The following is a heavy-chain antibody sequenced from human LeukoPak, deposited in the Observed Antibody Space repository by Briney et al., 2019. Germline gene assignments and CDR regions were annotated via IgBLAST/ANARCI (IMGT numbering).Heavy chain of an antibody. CDR3: ARGGRDGYNYGLYGAFDI. CDR1: GFTFSSYW. CDR2: IKQDGSDK. V-gene: IGHV3-7*01. J-gene: IGHJ3*02. Sequence: GGSLRLSCAASGFTFSSYWMSGVRQAPGKGLEWVANIKQDGSDKYYVDSVKGRFTISRDNAKNSLYLQMNSLRAEDTAVYYCARGGRDGYNYGLYGAFDIWGQGTMVPVSS. D-gene: IGHD5-24*01.